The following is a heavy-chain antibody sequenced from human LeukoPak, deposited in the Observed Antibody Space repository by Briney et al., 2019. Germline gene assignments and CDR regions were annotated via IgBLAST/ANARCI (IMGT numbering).Heavy chain of an antibody. CDR1: GGSISSYY. V-gene: IGHV4-59*04. J-gene: IGHJ4*02. D-gene: IGHD3-10*01. CDR2: IYHSGIT. CDR3: ARRTQTTYYSGSGIAY. Sequence: PSETLSLTCTVSGGSISSYYWSWIRQPPGKGLEWIGNIYHSGITYYNHFNSSLKSRVTISIDTSKNQFSLKLSSVTAADTAVYYCARRTQTTYYSGSGIAYWGQGTLVTVSS.